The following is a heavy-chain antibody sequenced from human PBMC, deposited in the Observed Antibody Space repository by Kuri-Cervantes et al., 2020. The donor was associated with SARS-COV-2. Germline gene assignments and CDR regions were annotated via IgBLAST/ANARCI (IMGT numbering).Heavy chain of an antibody. CDR2: IYYSGST. V-gene: IGHV4-30-4*08. CDR3: ARAFNWAMYYCDY. D-gene: IGHD7-27*01. Sequence: SCTVSGGSISSGDYYWSWLRQPPGKGLEWTGYIYYSGSTYFNPSLKRRVTTSVDTSKNQFSLKLSSVTAADTAVYYCARAFNWAMYYCDYWGQGTLVTVSS. CDR1: GGSISSGDYY. J-gene: IGHJ4*02.